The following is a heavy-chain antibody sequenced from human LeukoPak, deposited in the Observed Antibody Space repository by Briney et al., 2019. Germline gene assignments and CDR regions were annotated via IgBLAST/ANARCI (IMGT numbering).Heavy chain of an antibody. J-gene: IGHJ4*02. Sequence: GGSLRLSCAASGFAFSTYNMNWVRQAPGKGLEWISYISADSSTVQYADSVRGRFTTSRDNAKNSLYLQMNSLRAEDTAVYYCVRDNSRGQSLGVIYWGQGSLVTVSS. D-gene: IGHD3-22*01. V-gene: IGHV3-48*01. CDR1: GFAFSTYN. CDR3: VRDNSRGQSLGVIY. CDR2: ISADSSTV.